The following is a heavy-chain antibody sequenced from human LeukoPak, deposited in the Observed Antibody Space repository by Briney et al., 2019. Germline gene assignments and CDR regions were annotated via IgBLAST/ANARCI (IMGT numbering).Heavy chain of an antibody. J-gene: IGHJ4*02. V-gene: IGHV1-46*01. CDR3: ARDLLGYCSGGSCYSAD. CDR1: GYTFTSYY. CDR2: INPSGGST. D-gene: IGHD2-15*01. Sequence: ASVKVSCKASGYTFTSYYMHWVRQAPGQGLEWMGIINPSGGSTSYAQKFQGRVTMTRDMSTSTVYMELSSLRSEDTAVYYCARDLLGYCSGGSCYSADWGQGTLVTVSS.